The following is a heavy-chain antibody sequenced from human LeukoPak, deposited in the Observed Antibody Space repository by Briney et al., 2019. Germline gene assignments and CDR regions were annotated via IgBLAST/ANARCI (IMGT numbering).Heavy chain of an antibody. V-gene: IGHV4-59*01. CDR3: TRVHYSGSGLSSYFDY. CDR2: IYHSGNT. D-gene: IGHD3-10*01. CDR1: GVSISSYY. Sequence: SETLSLTCTVSGVSISSYYWSWIRQPPGKGLEWIGYIYHSGNTNYNPSLKSRVTISVDTSKNQFSLNLRTVTSADTAVYYCTRVHYSGSGLSSYFDYWGQGTLVTVSS. J-gene: IGHJ4*02.